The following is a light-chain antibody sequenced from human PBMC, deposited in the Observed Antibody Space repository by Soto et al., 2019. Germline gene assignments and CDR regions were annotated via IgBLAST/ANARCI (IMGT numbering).Light chain of an antibody. V-gene: IGLV2-14*01. CDR2: EVT. J-gene: IGLJ1*01. Sequence: QSELTQPASVSGSPGQSITISCTGTSSDIGGYNSVSWYQQHPGRAPRLIIYEVTNRPSGVSNRFSASKSGNTASLTISGLQAEDEVVFYSNSETPDVSIVSVFGAGT. CDR1: SSDIGGYNS. CDR3: NSETPDVSIVSV.